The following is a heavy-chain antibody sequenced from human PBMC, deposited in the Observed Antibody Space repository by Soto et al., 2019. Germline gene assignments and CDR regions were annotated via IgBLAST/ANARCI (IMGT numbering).Heavy chain of an antibody. D-gene: IGHD3-22*01. CDR2: ISSSSTYI. CDR1: GFTFSSYS. CDR3: ARDSYYDANYYGMDV. V-gene: IGHV3-21*01. J-gene: IGHJ6*02. Sequence: GGSLRLSCAPSGFTFSSYSMNRVRQAPGKGLEWVSSISSSSTYIYYADSVKGRFTISRDNAKNSLYLQMNSLRAEDTAVYYCARDSYYDANYYGMDVWGQGTTVTVSS.